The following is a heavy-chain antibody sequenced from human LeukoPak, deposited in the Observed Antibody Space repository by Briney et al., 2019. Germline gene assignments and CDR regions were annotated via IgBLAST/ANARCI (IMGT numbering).Heavy chain of an antibody. CDR3: AKSPQVSTVTTYYFDY. D-gene: IGHD4-17*01. J-gene: IGHJ4*02. Sequence: PGGSLRPSCAASGFTFSSYAMSWVRQAPGKGLEWVSAFSGSGGSTYYADSVKGRFTISRDNSKNTLYLQMNSLRAEDTAVYYCAKSPQVSTVTTYYFDYWGQGTLVTVSS. V-gene: IGHV3-23*01. CDR2: FSGSGGST. CDR1: GFTFSSYA.